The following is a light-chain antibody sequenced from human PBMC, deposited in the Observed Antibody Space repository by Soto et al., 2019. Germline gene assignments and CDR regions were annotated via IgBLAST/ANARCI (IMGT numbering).Light chain of an antibody. Sequence: QSALTQPPSASGSPGQSVTISSTGTSSDVGGYDYVSWYQQHPGKAPKLMIYEVTIRPSGVSDRFSGSKSGNTASLTVSGLQAEDEADYYCSSYTGGNPSYVFGTGTKVTVL. J-gene: IGLJ1*01. CDR1: SSDVGGYDY. CDR3: SSYTGGNPSYV. V-gene: IGLV2-8*01. CDR2: EVT.